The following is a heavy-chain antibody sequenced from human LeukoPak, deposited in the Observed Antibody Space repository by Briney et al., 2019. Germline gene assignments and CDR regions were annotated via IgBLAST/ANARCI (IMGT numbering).Heavy chain of an antibody. D-gene: IGHD5-24*01. CDR2: ISSSSSTT. J-gene: IGHJ6*02. CDR3: ARVSYNYYGMDV. V-gene: IGHV3-48*02. CDR1: GFTFSSHD. Sequence: GGSLRLSCAASGFTFSSHDMNWVRQAPGEGLEWVSYISSSSSTTYYADSVKGRFTISRDNAKNSLYLQVNSLRDEDTAVCYCARVSYNYYGMDVWGQGTTVTVSS.